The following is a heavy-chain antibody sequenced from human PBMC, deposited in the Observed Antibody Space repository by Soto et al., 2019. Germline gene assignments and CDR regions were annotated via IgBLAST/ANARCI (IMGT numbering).Heavy chain of an antibody. CDR1: GFTFSSYW. J-gene: IGHJ4*01. Sequence: XGSLRLSCAASGFTFSSYWMHWVRQVPGKGLEWVSKIDSNGIMTDYADSVKGRFSVSRDNAKNSLYLQMDSLTVEDTAVYHCASRTAPVDYWGQGTLVTVSS. CDR3: ASRTAPVDY. D-gene: IGHD2-2*01. V-gene: IGHV3-74*01. CDR2: IDSNGIMT.